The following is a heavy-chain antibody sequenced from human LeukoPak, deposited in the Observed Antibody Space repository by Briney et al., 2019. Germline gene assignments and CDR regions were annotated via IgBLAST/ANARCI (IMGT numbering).Heavy chain of an antibody. D-gene: IGHD3-16*01. CDR2: ISSSGSTI. J-gene: IGHJ4*02. Sequence: GGSLRLSCAASGFTFSSYSMNWVRQAPGKGLEWVSYISSSGSTIYYADSVKGRLTISRDNAKNSLYLQLSSLRDEDTAVYYCARGRDIYADYWGQGTLVTVSS. CDR3: ARGRDIYADY. V-gene: IGHV3-48*02. CDR1: GFTFSSYS.